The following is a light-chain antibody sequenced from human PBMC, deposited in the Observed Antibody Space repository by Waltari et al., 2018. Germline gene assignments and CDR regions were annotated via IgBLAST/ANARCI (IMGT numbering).Light chain of an antibody. CDR1: ALLKPY. Sequence: SYELTQPPSASVSLGQTSRTTCSGYALLKPYAFWYQQKPGQAPVLVTYKDTERPSGIPDRFSGSSSGTTVTLTISGVQAEDEADYYCQSGDSTSTHVVFGGGTKLTVL. V-gene: IGLV3-25*03. CDR2: KDT. CDR3: QSGDSTSTHVV. J-gene: IGLJ2*01.